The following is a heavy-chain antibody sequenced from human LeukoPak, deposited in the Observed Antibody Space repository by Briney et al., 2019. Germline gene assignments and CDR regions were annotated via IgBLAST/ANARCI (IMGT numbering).Heavy chain of an antibody. CDR3: ARDDRSYGYTFDP. Sequence: PGGSLRLSCAASGFTFSNYDMHWVRQAPDKGLEWVAFLQYHGGDIHYADSVEGRFTISRDNSKNTLYLQMNSLRAEDTAVYYCARDDRSYGYTFDPWGQGTLVTVSS. CDR1: GFTFSNYD. V-gene: IGHV3-30*02. D-gene: IGHD3-16*02. J-gene: IGHJ5*02. CDR2: LQYHGGDI.